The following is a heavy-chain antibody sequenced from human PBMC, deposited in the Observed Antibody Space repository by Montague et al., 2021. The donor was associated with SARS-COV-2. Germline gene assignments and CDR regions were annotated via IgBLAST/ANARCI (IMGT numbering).Heavy chain of an antibody. D-gene: IGHD3-9*01. CDR1: GGSISSSSYY. CDR3: ATYYDILTGYYIDAFDI. J-gene: IGHJ3*02. V-gene: IGHV4-39*01. Sequence: TLSLTCTVSGGSISSSSYYWGWIRQPPGKGLEWIGSIYYSGSTYYNPSLKSRVTISVDTSKNQFSLKLSSVTAADTAVYYCATYYDILTGYYIDAFDIWGQGTMVTVSS. CDR2: IYYSGST.